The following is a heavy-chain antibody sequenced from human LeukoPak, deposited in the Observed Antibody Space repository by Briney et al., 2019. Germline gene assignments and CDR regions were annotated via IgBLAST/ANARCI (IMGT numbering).Heavy chain of an antibody. CDR1: GGSISSSGYY. D-gene: IGHD2-15*01. J-gene: IGHJ4*02. CDR2: IYYSGNT. V-gene: IGHV4-39*01. CDR3: ASHCSGGSCYSDFDY. Sequence: SETLSLTCTVSGGSISSSGYYWGWIRQPPGKGLEWIGSIYYSGNTYYSPSLKSRVTLSVDTSKNQFSLKLSSVTAADTAVYYCASHCSGGSCYSDFDYWGQGTLVTVSS.